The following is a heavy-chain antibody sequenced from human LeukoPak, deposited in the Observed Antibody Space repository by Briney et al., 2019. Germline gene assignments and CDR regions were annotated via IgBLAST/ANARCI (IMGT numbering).Heavy chain of an antibody. V-gene: IGHV4-34*01. J-gene: IGHJ4*02. CDR2: INHSGST. D-gene: IGHD4-23*01. CDR3: ARLTTVGANFDY. Sequence: MASETLSLTCAVYGGSFSGYYWSWIRQPPGKGLEWIGEINHSGSTNYNPSLKSRVTISVDTSKNQFSLKLSSVTAADTAVYYCARLTTVGANFDYWGQGTLVTVSS. CDR1: GGSFSGYY.